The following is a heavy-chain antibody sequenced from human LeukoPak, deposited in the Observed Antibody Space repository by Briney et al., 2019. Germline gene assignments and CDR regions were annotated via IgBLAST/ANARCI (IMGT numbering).Heavy chain of an antibody. CDR3: ARGGYSYGNFGY. D-gene: IGHD5-18*01. CDR1: GGSFSGYY. V-gene: IGHV4-34*01. CDR2: INHSGST. Sequence: SETLSLTCAVYGGSFSGYYWSWIRQPPGKGLEWIGEINHSGSTNYNPSLKSRVTISVDTSKNQFSLKLSSVTAADTAVYYCARGGYSYGNFGYWGQGTLVTVSS. J-gene: IGHJ4*02.